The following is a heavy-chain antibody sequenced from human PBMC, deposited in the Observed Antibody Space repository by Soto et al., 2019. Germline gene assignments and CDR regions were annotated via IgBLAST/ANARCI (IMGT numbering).Heavy chain of an antibody. CDR1: GYTFTSYD. J-gene: IGHJ4*02. Sequence: QVQLVQSGAEVKKPGASVKVSCKASGYTFTSYDINWVRQASGQGLEWMGWMNPNSGNTGYAQKFQGRVTMTRSPSITIAYMELTSLRSDDTAVYYCARETAAGTFDYWGQGTLVTVSS. CDR2: MNPNSGNT. CDR3: ARETAAGTFDY. V-gene: IGHV1-8*01. D-gene: IGHD6-13*01.